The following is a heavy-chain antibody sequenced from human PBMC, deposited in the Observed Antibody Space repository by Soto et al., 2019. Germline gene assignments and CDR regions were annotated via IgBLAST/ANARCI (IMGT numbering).Heavy chain of an antibody. V-gene: IGHV3-30-3*01. D-gene: IGHD6-19*01. CDR3: ARDKSPYSSGWHNRHFDY. Sequence: QVQLVESGGGVVQPGRSLRLSCAASGFTFSSYAMHWVRQAPGKGLEWVAVMSYDGSNKYYADSVKGRFTISRDNSKNTLDLQMNSLRAADTAVYYCARDKSPYSSGWHNRHFDYCGQGTLVTVSS. CDR1: GFTFSSYA. J-gene: IGHJ4*02. CDR2: MSYDGSNK.